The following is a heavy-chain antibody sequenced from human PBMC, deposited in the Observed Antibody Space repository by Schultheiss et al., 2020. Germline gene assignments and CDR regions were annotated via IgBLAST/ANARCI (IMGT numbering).Heavy chain of an antibody. CDR1: GASFSGYS. J-gene: IGHJ4*02. CDR3: VRRPYSSSSGGFDY. CDR2: VNHSGST. V-gene: IGHV4-34*01. D-gene: IGHD6-6*01. Sequence: SQTLSLTCVVYGASFSGYSWNWIRQPPGKGLEWIGEVNHSGSTDSNPSLKSRVTISVDTSRNQFSLKLRSVTAADTAVYHCVRRPYSSSSGGFDYWGQGLLVTVSS.